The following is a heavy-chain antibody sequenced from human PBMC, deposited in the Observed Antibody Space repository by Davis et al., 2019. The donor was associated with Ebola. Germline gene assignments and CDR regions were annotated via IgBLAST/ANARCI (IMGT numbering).Heavy chain of an antibody. J-gene: IGHJ6*02. V-gene: IGHV3-21*01. CDR2: ISSSSSYI. D-gene: IGHD6-13*01. CDR1: GFTFSSYS. Sequence: GESLKISCAASGFTFSSYSMNWVRQAPGKGLEWVSSISSSSSYIYYADSVKGRFTISRDNAKNSLYLQMNSLRAEDTAVYYCARGHNSSWYNPYYGMDGWGQGTTVTVSS. CDR3: ARGHNSSWYNPYYGMDG.